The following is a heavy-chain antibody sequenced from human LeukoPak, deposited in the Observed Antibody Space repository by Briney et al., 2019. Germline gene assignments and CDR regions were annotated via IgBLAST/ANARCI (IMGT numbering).Heavy chain of an antibody. Sequence: SVKVSCKASGGTFSSYAISWVRQAPGQGLEWMGRIIPILGIANYAQKFQGRVTITADKSTSTAYMELSSLRSEDTAVYYCARDPRTYTVTIPWAYYGMDVWGQGTTVTVSS. CDR2: IIPILGIA. D-gene: IGHD4-11*01. CDR1: GGTFSSYA. CDR3: ARDPRTYTVTIPWAYYGMDV. V-gene: IGHV1-69*04. J-gene: IGHJ6*02.